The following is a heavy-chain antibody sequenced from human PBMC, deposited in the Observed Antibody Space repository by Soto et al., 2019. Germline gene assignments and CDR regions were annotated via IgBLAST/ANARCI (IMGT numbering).Heavy chain of an antibody. V-gene: IGHV3-23*01. D-gene: IGHD3-22*01. CDR3: NILGGGYYPNFDY. CDR1: GFTFSSYA. Sequence: EVQLLESGGGLVQPGGSLRLSCAASGFTFSSYAMSWVRQAPGKGLEWVSAISGRGGSTYYADSVKGRFTISRDNSKNTLYLQMNSLRAEDTAVYYCNILGGGYYPNFDYWGQGTLVTVSS. CDR2: ISGRGGST. J-gene: IGHJ4*02.